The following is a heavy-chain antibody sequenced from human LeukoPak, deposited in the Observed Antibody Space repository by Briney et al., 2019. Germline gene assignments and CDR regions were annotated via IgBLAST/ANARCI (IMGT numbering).Heavy chain of an antibody. V-gene: IGHV5-51*01. CDR1: GYSFTSYW. CDR3: ARHTSYDFWSGYPPYYFDY. D-gene: IGHD3-3*01. J-gene: IGHJ4*02. CDR2: IYPGDSDT. Sequence: GESLKISCKGSGYSFTSYWIGWVRQMPGKGLEWTGIIYPGDSDTRYSPSFQSQVTISADKSISTAYLQWSSLKASDTAMYYCARHTSYDFWSGYPPYYFDYWGQGTLVTVSS.